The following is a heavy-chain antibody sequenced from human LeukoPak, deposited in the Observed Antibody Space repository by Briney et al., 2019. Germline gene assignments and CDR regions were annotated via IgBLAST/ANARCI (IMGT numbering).Heavy chain of an antibody. Sequence: GGSLRLSCAASGFTLSTYAMSWVRQTPGKGLEWVAATSSSDAGTYHADSVRGRFTISRDNSKNTLYLQMNSLRAEDTAVYYCAKDTYGRPYYYYYMDVWGKGTTVTVSS. V-gene: IGHV3-23*01. D-gene: IGHD3-10*01. CDR2: TSSSDAGT. CDR1: GFTLSTYA. CDR3: AKDTYGRPYYYYYMDV. J-gene: IGHJ6*03.